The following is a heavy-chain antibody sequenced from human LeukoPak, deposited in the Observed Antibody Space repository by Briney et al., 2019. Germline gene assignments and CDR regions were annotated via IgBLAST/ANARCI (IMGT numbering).Heavy chain of an antibody. CDR3: AVCSGDCYD. D-gene: IGHD2-21*02. CDR1: GFTVSSNY. V-gene: IGHV3-53*01. J-gene: IGHJ4*02. CDR2: IYSGGNT. Sequence: GGSLRLSCAASGFTVSSNYMNWVRQAPGKGLEWVSVIYSGGNTYYAGSVMGRFAVSKNNSKNTLYLQMNSLRAEDTAVYYCAVCSGDCYDWGQGTLVTVSS.